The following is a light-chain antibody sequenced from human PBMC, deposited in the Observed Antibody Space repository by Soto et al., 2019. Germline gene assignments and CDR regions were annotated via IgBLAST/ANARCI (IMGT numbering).Light chain of an antibody. V-gene: IGKV3-15*01. Sequence: EIVMTQSPATLSVSPGERATLSCRASQSLSSSLAWYQHKRGQAARLLIHGASTRAIGIPDRFSGSGSGTEFTLTISSLQSEDFAVYYCQQDTDWPLTFGGGTKVEIK. CDR1: QSLSSS. J-gene: IGKJ4*01. CDR2: GAS. CDR3: QQDTDWPLT.